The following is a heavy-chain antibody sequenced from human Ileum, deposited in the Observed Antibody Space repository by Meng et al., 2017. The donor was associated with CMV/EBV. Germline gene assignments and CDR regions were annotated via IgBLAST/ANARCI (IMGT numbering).Heavy chain of an antibody. V-gene: IGHV4-39*07. J-gene: IGHJ4*02. Sequence: LRLSCTVSGDSMTSSLYYWGWIRQPAGKGPEYIATIFYRGNTFYHPSLKTRATISVDTSKNQFSLRLQSVTAADSAVYYCAKAHDFGDYEAFDSWGQGVLVTVSS. CDR3: AKAHDFGDYEAFDS. D-gene: IGHD4-17*01. CDR2: IFYRGNT. CDR1: GDSMTSSLYY.